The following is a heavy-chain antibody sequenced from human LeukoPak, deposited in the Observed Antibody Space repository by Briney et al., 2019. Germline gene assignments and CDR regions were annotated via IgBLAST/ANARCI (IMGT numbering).Heavy chain of an antibody. CDR1: GYTXTGYY. D-gene: IGHD4-17*01. V-gene: IGHV1-2*06. Sequence: GASVKVSCKASGYTXTGYYMHWVRQAPGQGLEWMGRINTNSGGTNYAQKFQGRVAMTRDTSISTAYMELTRLRSDDTAVYYCARDNGDYWFDYWGQGTLVTVSS. J-gene: IGHJ4*02. CDR2: INTNSGGT. CDR3: ARDNGDYWFDY.